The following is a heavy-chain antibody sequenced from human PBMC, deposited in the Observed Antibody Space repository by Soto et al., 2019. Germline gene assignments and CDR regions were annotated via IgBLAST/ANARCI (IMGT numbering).Heavy chain of an antibody. CDR1: GGSISSYY. J-gene: IGHJ4*02. D-gene: IGHD6-13*01. Sequence: QVQLQESGPGLVKPSETLSLTCTVSGGSISSYYWSWIRHPPGKGLEWIGYIYYSGSTNYNPSLKSRVTISVDTSKNQFSLKLSSVTAADTAVYYCARSLTAAGTDYWGQGTLVTVSS. CDR3: ARSLTAAGTDY. CDR2: IYYSGST. V-gene: IGHV4-59*01.